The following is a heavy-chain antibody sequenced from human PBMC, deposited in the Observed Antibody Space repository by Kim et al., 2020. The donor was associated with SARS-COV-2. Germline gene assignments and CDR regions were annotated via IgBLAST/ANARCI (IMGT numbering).Heavy chain of an antibody. J-gene: IGHJ6*02. V-gene: IGHV4-59*08. CDR3: ARQRSSYGYAMDV. D-gene: IGHD5-18*01. Sequence: NPSLQSRVTISVDTSKNQFSLTLSSVTAADTAVYYCARQRSSYGYAMDVWGQGTTVTVSS.